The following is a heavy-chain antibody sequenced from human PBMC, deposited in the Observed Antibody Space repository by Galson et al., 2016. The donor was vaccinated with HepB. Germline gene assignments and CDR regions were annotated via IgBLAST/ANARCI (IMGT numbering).Heavy chain of an antibody. CDR2: VKRDGSER. V-gene: IGHV3-7*03. Sequence: SLRLSCAASGFTFSSYWMSWVRQAPGKRLEWVANVKRDGSERYYVDSVKGRFTISRDNAKNSLFLQMNSLRVEDTAVYYWARGANRGRPLDYWGQGTLVTVSS. D-gene: IGHD3-10*01. CDR1: GFTFSSYW. J-gene: IGHJ4*02. CDR3: ARGANRGRPLDY.